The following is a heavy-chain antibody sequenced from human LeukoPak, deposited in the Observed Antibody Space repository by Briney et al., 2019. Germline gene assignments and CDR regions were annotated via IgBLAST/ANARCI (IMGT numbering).Heavy chain of an antibody. Sequence: SETLSLTCTVSGASISSSHYFWGWLRQPPGKGLEYIGGVYHTGTTYYNPSLKSRVFVSVDTSKNQFSLQLSSVTAADTAVYYCASSPPPHGSLDYWGQGTLVTVSS. CDR1: GASISSSHYF. J-gene: IGHJ4*02. V-gene: IGHV4-39*07. D-gene: IGHD1-26*01. CDR2: VYHTGTT. CDR3: ASSPPPHGSLDY.